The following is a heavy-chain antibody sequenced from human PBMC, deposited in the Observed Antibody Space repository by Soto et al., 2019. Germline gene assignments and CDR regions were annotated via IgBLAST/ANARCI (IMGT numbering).Heavy chain of an antibody. J-gene: IGHJ4*02. V-gene: IGHV3-48*02. CDR3: ARDKDYSIDY. CDR1: GFTLSRFS. D-gene: IGHD4-4*01. CDR2: ISSTGNTI. Sequence: EVQLVESGGGLVQPGGSLRLSCAASGFTLSRFSLNWVRQAPGKGLEGVSYISSTGNTIYYADSVKGRFTISRDLAKNSLYLQMNNLRDEDTAVYYCARDKDYSIDYWGQVTLVTVSS.